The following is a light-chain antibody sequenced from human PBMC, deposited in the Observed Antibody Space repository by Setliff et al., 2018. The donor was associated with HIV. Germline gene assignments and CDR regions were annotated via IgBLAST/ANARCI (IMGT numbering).Light chain of an antibody. CDR2: QAT. J-gene: IGLJ1*01. Sequence: SVLTQHASVSGSPGQSIPISCTGTSSDIGRYNLVSWYQQYPGKAPKLMIYQATKRPSGVSNRFSGSKSGNTASLTTSGLQAEDEADYYCCSNTGSNTYVFGSGTKVTVL. V-gene: IGLV2-23*01. CDR1: SSDIGRYNL. CDR3: CSNTGSNTYV.